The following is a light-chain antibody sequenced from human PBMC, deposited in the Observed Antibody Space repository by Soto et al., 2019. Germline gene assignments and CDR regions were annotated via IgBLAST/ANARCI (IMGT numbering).Light chain of an antibody. J-gene: IGKJ1*01. CDR2: KVS. CDR3: MQTTEFSRT. CDR1: QSLVHSDGNTY. V-gene: IGKV2-30*02. Sequence: DVVMTQSPLSLPVTLGQPASISCRSSQSLVHSDGNTYLNWFQQRPGQSPRRLICKVSNRDSGVPDRFSGSASGTDFTLKISRVEAEDVGVYYCMQTTEFSRTFGQGTKVDIK.